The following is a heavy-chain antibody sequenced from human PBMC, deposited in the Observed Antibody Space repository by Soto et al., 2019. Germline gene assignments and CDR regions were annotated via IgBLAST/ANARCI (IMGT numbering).Heavy chain of an antibody. CDR3: ARGLVSGIWGDAFES. V-gene: IGHV1-18*04. J-gene: IGHJ3*02. CDR1: GYTFTNHG. CDR2: INPYNANV. D-gene: IGHD3-16*01. Sequence: QVQLVQSGAEVKKPGASVKVSCKTSGYTFTNHGINWVRQAPGQGLEWMGWINPYNANVNYAQKLQGRVTMTTDTSTSTAYMDLKSLTSDDTSVYYCARGLVSGIWGDAFESLSQGTMVTVSS.